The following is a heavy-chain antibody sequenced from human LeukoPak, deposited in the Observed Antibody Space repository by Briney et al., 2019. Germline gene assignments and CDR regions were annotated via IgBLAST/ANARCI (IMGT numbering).Heavy chain of an antibody. D-gene: IGHD3-10*01. CDR3: ARIGSRITMVRGVPFDY. Sequence: ASVKVSCKASGYTFTSYGISWVRQAPGQGPEWMGWISAYNGNTNYAQKLQGRVTMTTDTSTSTAYMELRSLRSDDTAVYYCARIGSRITMVRGVPFDYWGQGTLVTVSS. J-gene: IGHJ4*02. CDR1: GYTFTSYG. V-gene: IGHV1-18*04. CDR2: ISAYNGNT.